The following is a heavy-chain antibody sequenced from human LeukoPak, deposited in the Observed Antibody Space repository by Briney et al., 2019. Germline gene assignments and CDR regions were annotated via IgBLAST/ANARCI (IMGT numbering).Heavy chain of an antibody. CDR3: AREGRTPYYYYMDV. CDR2: INHSGST. CDR1: GGSFSGYY. Sequence: SETLSLTCAVYGGSFSGYYWSWIRQPPGKGLEWIGEINHSGSTNYNPSLKSRVTISVDTSKNQFSLKLSSVTAADTAVYYCAREGRTPYYYYMDVWGKGTTVTVSS. J-gene: IGHJ6*03. V-gene: IGHV4-34*01.